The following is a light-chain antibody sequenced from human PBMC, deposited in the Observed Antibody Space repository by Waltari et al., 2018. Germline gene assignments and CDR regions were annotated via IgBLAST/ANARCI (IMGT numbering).Light chain of an antibody. J-gene: IGLJ3*02. CDR2: VNRDGLP. Sequence: QLVLTQSPSASASLGASVKLTCTLSSGHSSNIIAWHQQQPEKGPRYLMKVNRDGLPSKGDELPVRFSGSTSGAERYLPLSSLQSEDEADYYCQTGGHGSWVFGGGTKLTVL. V-gene: IGLV4-69*01. CDR3: QTGGHGSWV. CDR1: SGHSSNI.